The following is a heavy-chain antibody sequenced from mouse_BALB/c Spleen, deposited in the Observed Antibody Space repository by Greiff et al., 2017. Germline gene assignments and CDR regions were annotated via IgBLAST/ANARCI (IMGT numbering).Heavy chain of an antibody. CDR2: ISSGGGST. J-gene: IGHJ2*01. V-gene: IGHV5-12-1*01. Sequence: DVHLVESGGGLVKPGGSLKLSCAASGFAFSSYDMSWVRQTPEKRLEWVAYISSGGGSTYYPDTVKGRFTISRDNAKNTLYLQMSSLKSEDTAMYYCARGLLTLYYFDYWGQGTTLTVSS. D-gene: IGHD4-1*01. CDR1: GFAFSSYD. CDR3: ARGLLTLYYFDY.